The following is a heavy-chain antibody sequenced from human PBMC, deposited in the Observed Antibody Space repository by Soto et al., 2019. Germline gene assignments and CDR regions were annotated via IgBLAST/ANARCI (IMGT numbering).Heavy chain of an antibody. Sequence: SETLSLTCAVYGGSFSGYYWSWILQPPGKGLEWIWEINHSGNTYYNPSLRSRVTISVDTSKNQFSLKLSSVTAADTAVYYCVRLIGMTTATTDRGFDTWGQGTLVTVSS. D-gene: IGHD4-17*01. CDR1: GGSFSGYY. J-gene: IGHJ5*02. CDR2: INHSGNT. CDR3: VRLIGMTTATTDRGFDT. V-gene: IGHV4-34*01.